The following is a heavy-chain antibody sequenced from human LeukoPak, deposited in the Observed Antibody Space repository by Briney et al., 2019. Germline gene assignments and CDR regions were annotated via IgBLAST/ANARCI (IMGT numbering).Heavy chain of an antibody. J-gene: IGHJ6*02. CDR3: ARDPFPHPYCSSTSCHEPYYYGMDV. Sequence: GGSLRLSRAASGFTFSSYWMSWVRQAPGKGLEWVANIKQDGSEKYYVDSVKGRFTISRDNAKNSLYLQMNSLRAEDTAVYYCARDPFPHPYCSSTSCHEPYYYGMDVWGQGTTVTVSS. V-gene: IGHV3-7*01. CDR1: GFTFSSYW. CDR2: IKQDGSEK. D-gene: IGHD2-2*01.